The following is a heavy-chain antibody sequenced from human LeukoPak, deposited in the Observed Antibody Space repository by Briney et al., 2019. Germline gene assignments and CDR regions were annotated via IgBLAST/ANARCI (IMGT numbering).Heavy chain of an antibody. Sequence: ASVKVSCKASGYTFTGYGISWVRQAPGQGLEWMGWISAYKGNTNYAQKLQGRVTMTTDTSTSTAYMELRSLRSDDTAVYYCARGAYYYGSGSPDAFDIWGQGTMVTVSS. J-gene: IGHJ3*02. CDR3: ARGAYYYGSGSPDAFDI. CDR2: ISAYKGNT. D-gene: IGHD3-10*01. CDR1: GYTFTGYG. V-gene: IGHV1-18*01.